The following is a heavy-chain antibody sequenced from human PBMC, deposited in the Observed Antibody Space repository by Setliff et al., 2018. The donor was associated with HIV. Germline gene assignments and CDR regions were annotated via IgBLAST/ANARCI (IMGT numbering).Heavy chain of an antibody. V-gene: IGHV1-18*04. CDR3: AREGDVLSGYYVNWFDP. CDR1: GYTFINYG. CDR2: ISPYNDYT. Sequence: ASVKVSCKASGYTFINYGITWVRQAPGQGLEWMGWISPYNDYTNYEQSLQGRVRMTTDTSTRTAYMELSRLTSDDTAVYYCAREGDVLSGYYVNWFDPWGQGTLVTVSS. D-gene: IGHD3-3*01. J-gene: IGHJ5*02.